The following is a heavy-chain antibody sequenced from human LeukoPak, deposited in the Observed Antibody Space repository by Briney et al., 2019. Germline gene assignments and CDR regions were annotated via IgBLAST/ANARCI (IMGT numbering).Heavy chain of an antibody. V-gene: IGHV3-9*01. Sequence: GGSLRLSCAASGFTFDDYAMRWGRQAPGKGLEWVSGISWNSGSTRYADSVKGRFTISRDNAKNSLYLQMNSLRAEDTSLYYCVGTYCSGGSCAYYFDYWGQGTLVTVSS. CDR3: VGTYCSGGSCAYYFDY. CDR1: GFTFDDYA. D-gene: IGHD2-15*01. J-gene: IGHJ4*02. CDR2: ISWNSGST.